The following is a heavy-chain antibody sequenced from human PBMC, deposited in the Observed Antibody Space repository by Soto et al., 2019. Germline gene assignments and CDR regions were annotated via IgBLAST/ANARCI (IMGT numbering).Heavy chain of an antibody. V-gene: IGHV4-30-4*01. J-gene: IGHJ6*02. CDR3: ARDSRGRIYGGNSGFYYYGMDV. CDR2: IYYSGST. D-gene: IGHD4-17*01. CDR1: GGSISSGDYY. Sequence: SETLSLTCTVSGGSISSGDYYWSWIRQPPGKGLEWIGYIYYSGSTYYNPSLKSRVTISVDTSKNQFSLMLSSVTAADTAVFYCARDSRGRIYGGNSGFYYYGMDVWGQGTTVS.